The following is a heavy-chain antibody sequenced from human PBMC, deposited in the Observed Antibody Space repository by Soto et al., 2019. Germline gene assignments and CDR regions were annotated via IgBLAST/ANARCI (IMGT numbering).Heavy chain of an antibody. V-gene: IGHV4-59*01. J-gene: IGHJ4*02. Sequence: SETLSLTCTVSGGAISSNYCTWIGQPPGKGLEWIGYVYNSGSTNYNPSLKSRVTISEDTSKSQFSLKVNSMTAADTAVYYCARYRREAVAGYTLDNWGQGILVTVSS. CDR1: GGAISSNY. D-gene: IGHD6-13*01. CDR3: ARYRREAVAGYTLDN. CDR2: VYNSGST.